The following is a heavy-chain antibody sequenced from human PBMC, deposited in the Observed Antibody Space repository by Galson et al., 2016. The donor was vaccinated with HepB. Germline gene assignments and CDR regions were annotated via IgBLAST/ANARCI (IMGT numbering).Heavy chain of an antibody. CDR2: MSGNGGTT. J-gene: IGHJ6*02. CDR3: AKRSPGRTGVPPYYYYYYGIDV. D-gene: IGHD1-1*01. Sequence: SLRLSCAASGFTFSSYAMSWVRQAPGKGLEWVSAMSGNGGTTYYADSVKGRFTILRDNSKNTVYLQVNSLGAEDTAVYFCAKRSPGRTGVPPYYYYYYGIDVWGPGTTVTVSS. V-gene: IGHV3-23*01. CDR1: GFTFSSYA.